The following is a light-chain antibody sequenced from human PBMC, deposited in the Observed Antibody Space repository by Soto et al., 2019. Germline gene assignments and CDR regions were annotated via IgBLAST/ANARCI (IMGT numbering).Light chain of an antibody. Sequence: EIVLTQSPGTLSLSPGDRATLSCRASHSINTSFLAWFQQKPGQAPRLLIYAASTRATGIPDRFSGSASETDFTLTINRLGPEDSEVCYCQQYASAQFSLGPGTKVDI. CDR3: QQYASAQFS. CDR1: HSINTSF. CDR2: AAS. J-gene: IGKJ3*01. V-gene: IGKV3-20*01.